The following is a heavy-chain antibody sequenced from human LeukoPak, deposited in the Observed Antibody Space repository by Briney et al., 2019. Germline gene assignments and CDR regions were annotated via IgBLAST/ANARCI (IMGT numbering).Heavy chain of an antibody. CDR1: GGSISSSSYY. CDR2: IYYSGST. V-gene: IGHV4-39*07. J-gene: IGHJ6*02. D-gene: IGHD3-22*01. CDR3: ARLIYYDSDYYGMDV. Sequence: SETLSLTCTVSGGSISSSSYYWGWIRQPPGKGLEWIGSIYYSGSTYYNPSLKSRVTISVDTSKNQFSLKLSSVTAADTAVYYCARLIYYDSDYYGMDVWGQGTTVTVSS.